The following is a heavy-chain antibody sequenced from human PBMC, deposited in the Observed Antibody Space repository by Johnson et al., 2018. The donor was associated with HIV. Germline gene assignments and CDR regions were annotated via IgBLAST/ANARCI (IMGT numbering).Heavy chain of an antibody. V-gene: IGHV3-66*02. CDR1: GFTVSSNY. CDR3: ARDGGYCSSTSCFRHWASAFDI. Sequence: VQLVESGGGLVQPGGSLRLSCAASGFTVSSNYMSWVRQAPGKGLEWVSIIYSGGSTYYADSVKGRFTISRDNSKNTLYLQMNSLRAEDTAVYYCARDGGYCSSTSCFRHWASAFDIWGQGTMVTVSS. CDR2: IYSGGST. D-gene: IGHD2-2*01. J-gene: IGHJ3*02.